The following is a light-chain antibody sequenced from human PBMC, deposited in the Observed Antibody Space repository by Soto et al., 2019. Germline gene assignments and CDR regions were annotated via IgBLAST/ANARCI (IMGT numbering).Light chain of an antibody. Sequence: DIQMTQSPSSLSASVGDRVTITCRASQGISTYLAWYQQKPGKVPKLLIYAASTLQSGFPSRFSGSGSGTDFTLTISSLQPEYLVTYYFQKYMSARLTFVPGTKVDIK. CDR3: QKYMSARLT. J-gene: IGKJ3*01. CDR2: AAS. V-gene: IGKV1-27*01. CDR1: QGISTY.